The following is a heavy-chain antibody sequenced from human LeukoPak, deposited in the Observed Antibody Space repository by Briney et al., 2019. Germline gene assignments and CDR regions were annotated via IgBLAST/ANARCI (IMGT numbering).Heavy chain of an antibody. CDR1: GFTFSSYS. Sequence: GGSLRLSCAASGFTFSSYSMNWVRQAPGEGLEWVSSISSSSSYIYYADSVKGRFTISGDNAKNSLYLQMNSLRAEDTAVYYCARDLLGIRGEIDYWGQGTLVTVSS. V-gene: IGHV3-21*01. J-gene: IGHJ4*02. CDR3: ARDLLGIRGEIDY. D-gene: IGHD3-10*01. CDR2: ISSSSSYI.